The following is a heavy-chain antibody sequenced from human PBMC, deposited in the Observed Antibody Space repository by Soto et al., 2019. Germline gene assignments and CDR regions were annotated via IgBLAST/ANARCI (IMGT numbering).Heavy chain of an antibody. V-gene: IGHV2-5*02. Sequence: QITLKESGPPLLKPTQTLALTCTFSGFSLSTSGVGVGWIRQPPGKALEWLAVIYWDDDKRYSPSLKSRVSIYKDXXKXQXDLTLTNMDPVDTATYYCAYRALYSGSYWDGGYFDYWGQGTLVTVSS. CDR2: IYWDDDK. D-gene: IGHD1-26*01. J-gene: IGHJ4*02. CDR3: AYRALYSGSYWDGGYFDY. CDR1: GFSLSTSGVG.